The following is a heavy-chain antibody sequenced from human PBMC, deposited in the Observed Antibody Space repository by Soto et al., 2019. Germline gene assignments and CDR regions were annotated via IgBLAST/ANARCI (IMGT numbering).Heavy chain of an antibody. D-gene: IGHD6-13*01. J-gene: IGHJ6*02. Sequence: GGSLRLSCAASGFTFSSYGMHWVRQAPGKGLEWVAVIWYDGSNKYYADSVKGRFTISRDNSKNTLYLQMNSLRAEDTAVYYCARDEQQPPVGSLDVWGQGTTVTVSS. CDR2: IWYDGSNK. CDR1: GFTFSSYG. CDR3: ARDEQQPPVGSLDV. V-gene: IGHV3-33*01.